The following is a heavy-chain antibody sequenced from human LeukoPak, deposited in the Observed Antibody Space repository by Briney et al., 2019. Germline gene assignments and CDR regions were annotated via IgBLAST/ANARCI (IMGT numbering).Heavy chain of an antibody. J-gene: IGHJ4*02. Sequence: PSETLSLTCTVSGGSISNYYWSWIRQPPGKGLEWIGYIHYSGSTNYNPSLKSRVTIFVDTSKNQFSLKLNSVTAADTAVYYCARVFMVRGVISFDYWGQGTLVTVSS. V-gene: IGHV4-59*01. CDR2: IHYSGST. CDR3: ARVFMVRGVISFDY. CDR1: GGSISNYY. D-gene: IGHD3-10*01.